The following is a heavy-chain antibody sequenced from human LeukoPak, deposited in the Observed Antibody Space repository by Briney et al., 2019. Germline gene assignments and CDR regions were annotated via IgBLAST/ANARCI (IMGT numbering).Heavy chain of an antibody. CDR2: IYYSGST. CDR3: ARDLVREYSYGYYYYYMDV. Sequence: SETLSLTCTVSGGSISSSSYYWGWIRQPPGKGLEWIGSIYYSGSTYYNPSLKSRVTISVDTSKNQFSLKLSSVTAADTALYYCARDLVREYSYGYYYYYMDVWGNGTTVTVSS. V-gene: IGHV4-39*02. CDR1: GGSISSSSYY. D-gene: IGHD5-18*01. J-gene: IGHJ6*03.